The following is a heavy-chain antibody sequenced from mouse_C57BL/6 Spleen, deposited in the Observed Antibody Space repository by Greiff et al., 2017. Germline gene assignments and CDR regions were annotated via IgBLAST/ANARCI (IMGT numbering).Heavy chain of an antibody. CDR1: GYTFTSYW. Sequence: QVQLQQPEAELVKPGASVKLSCKASGYTFTSYWMHWVKQRPGQGLEWIGMIHPNSGSTNYNEKFKSKATLTVDKSSSTAYMQLSSLTSEDSAVYYCAVYYGIYFDYWGQGTTLTVSS. CDR2: IHPNSGST. CDR3: AVYYGIYFDY. D-gene: IGHD2-1*01. V-gene: IGHV1-64*01. J-gene: IGHJ2*01.